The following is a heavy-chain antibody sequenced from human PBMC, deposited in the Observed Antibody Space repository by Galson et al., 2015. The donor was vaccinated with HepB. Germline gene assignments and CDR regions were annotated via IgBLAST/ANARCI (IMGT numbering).Heavy chain of an antibody. CDR1: GFTFSSYA. D-gene: IGHD3-3*01. Sequence: SLRLSCAASGFTFSSYAIHWVRRAPGKGLEWVAVISSDGINVYFADSVKGRFTISRDNSKNTLYLQMVSLRSEDTALYYCVRGGREWYFDYWGQGTLVTVFS. CDR3: VRGGREWYFDY. J-gene: IGHJ4*02. V-gene: IGHV3-30*04. CDR2: ISSDGINV.